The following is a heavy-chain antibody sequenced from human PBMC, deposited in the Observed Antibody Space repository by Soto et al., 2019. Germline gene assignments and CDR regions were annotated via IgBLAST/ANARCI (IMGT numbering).Heavy chain of an antibody. CDR1: GGSVSSGSYY. D-gene: IGHD3-22*01. CDR3: ARASYYYNTSALRAWFDP. Sequence: SETLSLTCTVSGGSVSSGSYYWSWIRQPPGKGLEWIGYIYHSGSTYYNPSLKSRVTISVDRSKNQFSLKLSSVTAADTATYYCARASYYYNTSALRAWFDPWGQGTLVTRLL. J-gene: IGHJ5*02. CDR2: IYHSGST. V-gene: IGHV4-30-2*01.